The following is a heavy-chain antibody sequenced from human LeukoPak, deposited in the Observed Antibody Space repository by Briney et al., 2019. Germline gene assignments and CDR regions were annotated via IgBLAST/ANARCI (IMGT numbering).Heavy chain of an antibody. J-gene: IGHJ4*02. V-gene: IGHV3-66*01. D-gene: IGHD3-16*02. CDR3: ARDPRSFGGIIARYDY. Sequence: PGGSLRLSCAASGFTVSSNYMSWVRQAPGKGLEWVSVIYSGGSTYYADSVKGRFTISRDNSKNTLYLQMNSLRAEDTAVYYCARDPRSFGGIIARYDYWGPGTQVTVSS. CDR1: GFTVSSNY. CDR2: IYSGGST.